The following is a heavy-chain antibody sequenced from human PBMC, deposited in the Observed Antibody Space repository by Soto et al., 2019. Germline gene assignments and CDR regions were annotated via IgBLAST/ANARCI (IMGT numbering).Heavy chain of an antibody. J-gene: IGHJ6*02. CDR3: ARGLGSSWYYYYYGMDV. D-gene: IGHD6-13*01. V-gene: IGHV3-21*01. CDR2: ISSSSSYI. CDR1: GFTFSSYS. Sequence: GGSLRLSCAASGFTFSSYSMNWVRQAPGKGLEWVSSISSSSSYIYYADSVKGRFTISRDNAKNSLYLQMNSLRAEDTAVYYCARGLGSSWYYYYYGMDVWGQGTTVTV.